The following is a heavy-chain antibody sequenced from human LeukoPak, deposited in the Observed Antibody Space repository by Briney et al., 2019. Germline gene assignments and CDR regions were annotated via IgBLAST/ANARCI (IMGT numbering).Heavy chain of an antibody. D-gene: IGHD6-13*01. CDR1: GFTFSSYA. V-gene: IGHV3-30-3*01. J-gene: IGHJ4*02. CDR2: ISYDGSNK. Sequence: PGGSLRLSCAASGFTFSSYAMHWVRQAPGKGLEWVAVISYDGSNKYYADSVKGRFTISRDNSKNTLYLQMNSLRAEDTAVYYCARETSSSSWHDWGQGTLVTVSS. CDR3: ARETSSSSWHD.